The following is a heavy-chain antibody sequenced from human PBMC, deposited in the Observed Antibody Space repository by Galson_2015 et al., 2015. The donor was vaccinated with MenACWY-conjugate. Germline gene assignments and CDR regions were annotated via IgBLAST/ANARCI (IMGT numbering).Heavy chain of an antibody. Sequence: SLRLSCAASGFIFNTYWTHWVRQAPGKGLVWVSRINPGGSSTTYADSVKDRFTISRDNAKNTLYLQMNSLRPEDTAVFYCAKSRGASFYVDSWGQGTLVTVSA. CDR2: INPGGSST. D-gene: IGHD1-26*01. CDR3: AKSRGASFYVDS. CDR1: GFIFNTYW. J-gene: IGHJ4*02. V-gene: IGHV3-74*01.